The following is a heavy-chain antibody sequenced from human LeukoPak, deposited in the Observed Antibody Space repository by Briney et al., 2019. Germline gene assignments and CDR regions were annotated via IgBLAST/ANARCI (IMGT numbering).Heavy chain of an antibody. Sequence: GGSLRLSCAASGFTFSVYAMSWVRQAPGKGLEWVSAISATGAYTYSPDSVKGRFTISRDNSKNTLYLQMNSLRAEDTAVYYCAKVRWYQGPFDYWGQGTLVTVSS. D-gene: IGHD2-15*01. J-gene: IGHJ4*02. V-gene: IGHV3-23*01. CDR1: GFTFSVYA. CDR3: AKVRWYQGPFDY. CDR2: ISATGAYT.